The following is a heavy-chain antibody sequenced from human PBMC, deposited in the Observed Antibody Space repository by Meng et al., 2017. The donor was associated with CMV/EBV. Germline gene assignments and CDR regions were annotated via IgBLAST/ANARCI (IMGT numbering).Heavy chain of an antibody. V-gene: IGHV3-30*04. J-gene: IGHJ4*02. D-gene: IGHD6-13*01. CDR3: ARVAAAVKYYFDY. CDR1: GFTFSSYE. Sequence: GESLKISCAASGFTFSSYEMNWVRQAPGKGLEWVAVISYDGSNKYYADSVKGRFTISRDNSKNTLYLQMNSLRAEDTAVYYCARVAAAVKYYFDYWGQGTLVTVSS. CDR2: ISYDGSNK.